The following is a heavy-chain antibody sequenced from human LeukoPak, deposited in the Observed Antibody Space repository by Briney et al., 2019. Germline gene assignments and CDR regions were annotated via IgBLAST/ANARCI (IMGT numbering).Heavy chain of an antibody. CDR2: IKSKTDGGTT. CDR1: GFTFSNAW. Sequence: PGGSLRLSCAASGFTFSNAWMSWVRQAPGKGLEWVGRIKSKTDGGTTDYAAPVKGRFTISRDDSKNTLYLQMNSLKTEDTAVYYCTTDVVVVPAAPYYYMDVWGKGTTVTVSS. J-gene: IGHJ6*03. D-gene: IGHD2-2*01. CDR3: TTDVVVVPAAPYYYMDV. V-gene: IGHV3-15*01.